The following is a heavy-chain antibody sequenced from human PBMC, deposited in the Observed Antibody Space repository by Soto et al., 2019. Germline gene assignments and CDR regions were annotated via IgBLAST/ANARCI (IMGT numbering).Heavy chain of an antibody. V-gene: IGHV1-2*04. CDR1: GYTFPGYY. CDR2: INPNSGGT. D-gene: IGHD3-3*01. Sequence: GASVKVSCKASGYTFPGYYMHWVRQAPGQGLEWMGWINPNSGGTNYAQKFQGWVTMTRDTSISTAYMELSRLRSDDTAVYYCAREARFSHWFDPWGQGTLVTVSS. CDR3: AREARFSHWFDP. J-gene: IGHJ5*02.